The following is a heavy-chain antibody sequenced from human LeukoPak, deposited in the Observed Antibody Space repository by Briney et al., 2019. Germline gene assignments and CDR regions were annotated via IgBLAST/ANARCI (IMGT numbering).Heavy chain of an antibody. CDR2: ISSSGGTI. V-gene: IGHV3-48*01. CDR3: ANGIVVVPAAPKRDY. J-gene: IGHJ4*02. D-gene: IGHD2-2*01. Sequence: GGSLRLSCAASGFTFSVYSMNWVRPAPGKGLEWVSYISSSGGTIYYADSVKGRFTASRDNAKSSLYLQMNSLRAEDTAVYYCANGIVVVPAAPKRDYWGQGTLVTVSS. CDR1: GFTFSVYS.